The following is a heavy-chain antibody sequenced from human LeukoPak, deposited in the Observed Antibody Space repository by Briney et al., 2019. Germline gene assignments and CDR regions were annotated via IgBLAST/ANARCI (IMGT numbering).Heavy chain of an antibody. CDR1: GASISSNIYY. D-gene: IGHD3-10*01. CDR2: IYYSGRT. J-gene: IGHJ5*02. CDR3: ARRGGANWFDP. V-gene: IGHV4-39*01. Sequence: SETLSLTCTVSGASISSNIYYWGWIRQPPGKGLEWIGSIYYSGRTYYNPSLKSRVTISVDTSKNQFSLKLSSVTAADTAVYYCARRGGANWFDPWGQGTLVTVSS.